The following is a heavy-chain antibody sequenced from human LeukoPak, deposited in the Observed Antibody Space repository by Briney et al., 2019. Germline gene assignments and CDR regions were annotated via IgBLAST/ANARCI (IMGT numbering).Heavy chain of an antibody. CDR2: INPNSGGT. Sequence: GASVKVSCKASGYTFTGYYMHWVRQAPGQGLEWVGRINPNSGGTNYAQKFQGRVTMTRGTSISTAYMELSRLRSDDTAVYYCARAEDYSSSWYAYWGQGTLVTVSS. CDR1: GYTFTGYY. D-gene: IGHD6-13*01. CDR3: ARAEDYSSSWYAY. V-gene: IGHV1-2*06. J-gene: IGHJ4*02.